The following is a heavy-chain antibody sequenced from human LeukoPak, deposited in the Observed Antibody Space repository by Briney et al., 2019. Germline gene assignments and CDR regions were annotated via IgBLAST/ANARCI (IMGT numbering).Heavy chain of an antibody. V-gene: IGHV3-7*01. CDR1: GLTFSSSW. D-gene: IGHD5-18*01. CDR2: INPDGNKK. Sequence: GGSLRLSCAVSGLTFSSSWMDWVRQAPGKGLEWVASINPDGNKKYSADSVKGRFTISRDNAENSLYLQMNSLRVEDTAFYYCTRDLAYSRLDYWGQGMLVTVSS. CDR3: TRDLAYSRLDY. J-gene: IGHJ4*02.